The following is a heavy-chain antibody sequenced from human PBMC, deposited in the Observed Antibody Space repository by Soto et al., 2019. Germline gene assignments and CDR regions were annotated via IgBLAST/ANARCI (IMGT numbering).Heavy chain of an antibody. CDR2: IWADERNI. Sequence: QVQLVESGGGVVQPGRSLRLSCTVSGFTFTNHAIHWVRQAPGKGLEWVAQIWADERNIYSADKVKGRFTFSRDNSKNTVYLQMNSLRDDDTAVYYCARDGPQWAPFTMDVWGQGTTVTVSS. J-gene: IGHJ6*02. V-gene: IGHV3-33*01. CDR3: ARDGPQWAPFTMDV. CDR1: GFTFTNHA. D-gene: IGHD6-19*01.